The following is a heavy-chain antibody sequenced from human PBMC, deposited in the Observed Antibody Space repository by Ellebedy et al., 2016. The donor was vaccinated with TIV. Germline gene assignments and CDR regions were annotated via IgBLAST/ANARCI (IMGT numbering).Heavy chain of an antibody. Sequence: AASVKVSCKASGYTFTNYVIHWVRQAPGQRLEWMGCIYGGNGNTKYSQELQGRVTITRDTSATTAYMELSSLRSEDTAVYYCARGGEDFDILRAYYMFDYWGQGSLVTVSS. J-gene: IGHJ4*02. CDR3: ARGGEDFDILRAYYMFDY. CDR2: IYGGNGNT. V-gene: IGHV1-3*03. D-gene: IGHD3-9*01. CDR1: GYTFTNYV.